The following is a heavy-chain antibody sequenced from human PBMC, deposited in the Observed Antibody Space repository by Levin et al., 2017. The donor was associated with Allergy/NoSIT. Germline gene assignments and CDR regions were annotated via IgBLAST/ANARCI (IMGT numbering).Heavy chain of an antibody. CDR3: ARTPPNSSGYLAFDI. D-gene: IGHD3-22*01. CDR1: GFSLSTSGMR. Sequence: SGPTLVKPTQTLTLTCTFSGFSLSTSGMRVSWIRQPPGKALEWLARIDWDDDKFYSTSLKTRLTISKDTSKNQVVLTMTNMDPVDTATYYCARTPPNSSGYLAFDIWGQGTMVTVSS. CDR2: IDWDDDK. V-gene: IGHV2-70*04. J-gene: IGHJ3*02.